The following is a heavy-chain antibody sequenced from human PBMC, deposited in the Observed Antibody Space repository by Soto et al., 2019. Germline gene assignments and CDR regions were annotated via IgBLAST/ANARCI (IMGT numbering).Heavy chain of an antibody. V-gene: IGHV3-11*06. CDR1: VFTFSDYY. D-gene: IGHD5-18*01. CDR2: ISSSTGYT. J-gene: IGHJ4*02. Sequence: SLRLSCSASVFTFSDYYMSWIRQAPGKGLEWVSYISSSTGYTQYADSVKGRFSISRDNAKNSLFLQVNSLRAEDTAVYYCARVGDSYGYDYWGQGTLVTVSS. CDR3: ARVGDSYGYDY.